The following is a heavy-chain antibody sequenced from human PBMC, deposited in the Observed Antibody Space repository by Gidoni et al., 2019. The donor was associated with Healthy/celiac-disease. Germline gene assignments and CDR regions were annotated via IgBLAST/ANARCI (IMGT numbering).Heavy chain of an antibody. CDR1: GFTFSRYA. D-gene: IGHD3-10*01. CDR3: AKGIGYYGSGSYKMVYYYYGMDV. V-gene: IGHV3-23*01. CDR2: IRGSGGST. J-gene: IGHJ6*02. Sequence: EVQLLESGGGLVQPGGSLRLSCAASGFTFSRYAMSWVRPAPGKGLEWVSAIRGSGGSTYYADSVKGRFTISRDNSKNTLYLQMNSLRAEDTAVYYSAKGIGYYGSGSYKMVYYYYGMDVWGQGTTVTVSS.